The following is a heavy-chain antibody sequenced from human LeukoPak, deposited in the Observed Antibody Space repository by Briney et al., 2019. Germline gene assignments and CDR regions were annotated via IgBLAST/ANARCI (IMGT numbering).Heavy chain of an antibody. J-gene: IGHJ6*04. D-gene: IGHD3-10*02. CDR2: ISYESRYM. V-gene: IGHV3-21*01. CDR1: GFTFSTYS. Sequence: GGSLRLSCAASGFTFSTYSMNWVRLAPGKGLEWVSSISYESRYMYYADSVKGRFTISRDNAKNSLYLQMNSLRAEDTAVYYCAELGITMIGGVWGKGTTVTISS. CDR3: AELGITMIGGV.